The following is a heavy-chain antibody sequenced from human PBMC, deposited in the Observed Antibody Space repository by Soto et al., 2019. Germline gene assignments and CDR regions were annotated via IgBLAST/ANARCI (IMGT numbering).Heavy chain of an antibody. V-gene: IGHV3-23*01. CDR2: ISGSGGST. CDR1: GFTFSSYA. Sequence: GGSLRLSCAASGFTFSSYAMSWVRQAPGKGLEWVSAISGSGGSTYYGDSVKGRFTISRDNSKNTLYLQMNSLRAEDTAVYYCAKVPRPKIAAADPYYFDYWGQGTLVTVSS. D-gene: IGHD6-13*01. J-gene: IGHJ4*02. CDR3: AKVPRPKIAAADPYYFDY.